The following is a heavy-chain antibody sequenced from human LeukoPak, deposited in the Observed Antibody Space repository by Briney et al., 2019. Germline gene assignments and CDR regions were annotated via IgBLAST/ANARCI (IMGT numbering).Heavy chain of an antibody. D-gene: IGHD2-2*01. CDR2: IRYDGSNK. V-gene: IGHV3-30*02. Sequence: GGSLRLSCEVSGFSFDNYWMNWVRQAPGKGLEWVAFIRYDGSNKYYADSVKGRFTISRDNSKNTLYLQMNSLRAEDTAVYYCAKDPSVGYCSSTSCYPRDFDYWGQGTLVTVSS. J-gene: IGHJ4*02. CDR3: AKDPSVGYCSSTSCYPRDFDY. CDR1: GFSFDNYW.